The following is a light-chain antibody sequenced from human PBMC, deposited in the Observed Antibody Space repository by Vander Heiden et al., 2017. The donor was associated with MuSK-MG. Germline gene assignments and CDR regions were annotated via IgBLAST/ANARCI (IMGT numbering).Light chain of an antibody. V-gene: IGLV2-14*01. J-gene: IGLJ2*01. Sequence: QSALTQPASVSASPGQSITISCTGTSSDVGGYNYVSWYQQPPGKAPKLMIYEVSNRPSGVSNRFSGSKSGNTASLTISGLQAEDEADYYCSSYTTSSIVVFGGGTKLTVL. CDR1: SSDVGGYNY. CDR3: SSYTTSSIVV. CDR2: EVS.